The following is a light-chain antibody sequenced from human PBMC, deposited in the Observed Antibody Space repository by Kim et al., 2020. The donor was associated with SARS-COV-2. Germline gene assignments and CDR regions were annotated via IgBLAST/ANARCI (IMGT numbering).Light chain of an antibody. CDR3: QQYSDWPRT. CDR1: QSISTN. V-gene: IGKV3-15*01. CDR2: GAS. J-gene: IGKJ1*01. Sequence: VPPGERATLSCRASQSISTNLAWYQQRPGQTPRLLISGASTRASGIPVTFSGSGSGTEFTLTLSSLQSEDFAVYYCQQYSDWPRTFGQGTKVDIK.